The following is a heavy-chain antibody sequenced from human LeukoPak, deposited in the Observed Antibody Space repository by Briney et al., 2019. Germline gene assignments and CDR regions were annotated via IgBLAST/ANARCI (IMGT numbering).Heavy chain of an antibody. J-gene: IGHJ4*02. Sequence: PSETLSPTCTVSGGSISSSSYFWRWLRQPPGKGLEWIGSIYYSGSTYYNPSLKSRVTISVDTSKNQFSLKLSSVTAADKAVYYCASVTGSSGYYYEFFDYWGQGTLVTVSS. CDR3: ASVTGSSGYYYEFFDY. CDR1: GGSISSSSYF. CDR2: IYYSGST. D-gene: IGHD3-22*01. V-gene: IGHV4-39*01.